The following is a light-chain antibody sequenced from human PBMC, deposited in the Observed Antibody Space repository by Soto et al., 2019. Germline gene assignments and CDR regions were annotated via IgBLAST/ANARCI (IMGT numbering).Light chain of an antibody. J-gene: IGKJ2*01. CDR2: DAS. V-gene: IGKV1-33*01. CDR3: QQYDNLYT. Sequence: DIQMTQSPSTLSGSVGDRVTITCRASQTISSWLAWYQQKPGKAPKLLIYDASNLETGVPSRFSGSGSGTDFTFTISSLQPEDIATYYCQQYDNLYTFGQGTKVDNK. CDR1: QTISSW.